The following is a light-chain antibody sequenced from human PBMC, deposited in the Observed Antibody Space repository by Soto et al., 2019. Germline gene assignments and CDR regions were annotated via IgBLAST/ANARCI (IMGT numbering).Light chain of an antibody. CDR3: QQYGTSPIT. V-gene: IGKV3-20*01. CDR2: GAF. Sequence: ENVLTQSPGTLSLSPGVRATLSCRASQTVSSYLTWYQQRPGQAPRLLIYGAFKRATGIPDRFSGSGSGTDFTLTISRLEPEDFALYYCQQYGTSPITFGQGTRLDIK. J-gene: IGKJ5*01. CDR1: QTVSSY.